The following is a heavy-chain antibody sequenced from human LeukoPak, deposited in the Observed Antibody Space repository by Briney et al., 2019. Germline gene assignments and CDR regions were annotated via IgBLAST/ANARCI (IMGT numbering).Heavy chain of an antibody. D-gene: IGHD4-11*01. V-gene: IGHV3-66*01. CDR1: GFTVSSNY. J-gene: IGHJ6*02. CDR3: ARTTRYYYGMDV. Sequence: PGGSLRLSCAASGFTVSSNYMSWVRQAPGKGLEWVSVIYSGGSTYYADSVKGRFTISRDNSKNTLYLQMNSLRAEDTAVYYCARTTRYYYGMDVWGQGTTVTVSS. CDR2: IYSGGST.